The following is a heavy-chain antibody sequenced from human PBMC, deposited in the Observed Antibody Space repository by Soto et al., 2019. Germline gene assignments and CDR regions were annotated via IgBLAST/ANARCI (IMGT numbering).Heavy chain of an antibody. J-gene: IGHJ6*02. CDR3: ARSGREAVAGTYDGYYYYGMDV. CDR1: GFTFSSYA. Sequence: QVQLVESGGGVVQPGRSLRLSCAASGFTFSSYAMHWVRQAPGKGLEWVAVISYDGSNKFYADSVKGRFTISRDNSKNTLYLQMNSLRAEDTAVYYCARSGREAVAGTYDGYYYYGMDVWGQGTTVTVSS. V-gene: IGHV3-30-3*01. CDR2: ISYDGSNK. D-gene: IGHD6-19*01.